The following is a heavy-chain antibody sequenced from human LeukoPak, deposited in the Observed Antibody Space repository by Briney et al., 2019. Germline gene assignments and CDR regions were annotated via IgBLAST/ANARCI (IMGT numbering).Heavy chain of an antibody. CDR3: ARGDGYNDAEYLQH. J-gene: IGHJ1*01. V-gene: IGHV3-33*01. CDR2: IWYVGSNK. CDR1: GFTFSSYG. Sequence: PGRSLRLSCAASGFTFSSYGMHWARQAPGKGLEWVAVIWYVGSNKYYGDSVKGRFTISRDNSKKTLYLQMNSLRVEDTAVYYCARGDGYNDAEYLQHWGQGTLVTVS. D-gene: IGHD5-24*01.